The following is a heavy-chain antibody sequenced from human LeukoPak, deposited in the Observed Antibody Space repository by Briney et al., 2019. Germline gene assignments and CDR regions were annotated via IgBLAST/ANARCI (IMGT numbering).Heavy chain of an antibody. D-gene: IGHD2-15*01. CDR3: VRLRWKLLSPVFDY. J-gene: IGHJ4*02. V-gene: IGHV4-59*01. CDR2: IYHSGST. Sequence: SETLSLTCSVSTDSSNTYYWRWIRQSPGKGLEWIGHIYHSGSTDYNPSFKSRFTISIDMSKKEFSLKLTSVTVADTAMYYCVRLRWKLLSPVFDYWGQGAFVIVSS. CDR1: TDSSNTYY.